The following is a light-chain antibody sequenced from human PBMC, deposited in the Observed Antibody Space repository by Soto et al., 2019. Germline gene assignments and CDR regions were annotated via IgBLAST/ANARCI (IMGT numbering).Light chain of an antibody. CDR1: QSVSSY. Sequence: EIVLTQSPATLSLSPGERATLSPRASQSVSSYLAWYQQKPGQAPRLLMYEASNRATGIPARFSGGGSGTDFTLTISRLEPEDFAVYYCQQYGSSPITFGQGTRLEIK. CDR2: EAS. CDR3: QQYGSSPIT. V-gene: IGKV3-20*01. J-gene: IGKJ5*01.